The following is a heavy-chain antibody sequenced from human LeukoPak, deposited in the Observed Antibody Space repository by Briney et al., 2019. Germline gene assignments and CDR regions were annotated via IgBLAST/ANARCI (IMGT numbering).Heavy chain of an antibody. V-gene: IGHV1-18*01. J-gene: IGHJ4*02. CDR1: GYTFTSYG. CDR3: ARDSLGDYGDYFYYFDY. D-gene: IGHD4-17*01. CDR2: ISAYNGNT. Sequence: ASVKVSCKASGYTFTSYGISWVRQAPGQGLEWMGWISAYNGNTNYAQELRGRVTMTTDTSTSTAYMELRSLRSDDTAVYYCARDSLGDYGDYFYYFDYWGQGTLVTVSS.